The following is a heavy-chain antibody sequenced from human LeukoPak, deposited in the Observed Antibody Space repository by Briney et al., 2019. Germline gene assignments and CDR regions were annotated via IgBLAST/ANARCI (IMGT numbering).Heavy chain of an antibody. Sequence: GGSLRLSCAASGFTFSNYWMTWVRQAPGKGLEWVANIKQDGSEKSYVDSVKGRFAISRDNAKNSLYLQMNSLRAEDTAVYNCAKDRGSSGWYPEGLDYWGQGTLVTVSS. D-gene: IGHD6-19*01. CDR3: AKDRGSSGWYPEGLDY. CDR2: IKQDGSEK. J-gene: IGHJ4*02. V-gene: IGHV3-7*03. CDR1: GFTFSNYW.